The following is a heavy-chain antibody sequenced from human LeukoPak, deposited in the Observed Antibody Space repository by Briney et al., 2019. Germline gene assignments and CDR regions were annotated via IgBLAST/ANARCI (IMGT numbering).Heavy chain of an antibody. D-gene: IGHD3-22*01. Sequence: TSSETLSLTCTVSGYFISSGYYWGWIRQPPGKGLEWIGSIYHSGSTYFNPSLKSRVTLSVDTSKNQFSLKLSSVTAADTAVYYCARSYYYDFPDAFDIWGQGTMVTVSS. V-gene: IGHV4-38-2*02. CDR3: ARSYYYDFPDAFDI. CDR2: IYHSGST. CDR1: GYFISSGYY. J-gene: IGHJ3*02.